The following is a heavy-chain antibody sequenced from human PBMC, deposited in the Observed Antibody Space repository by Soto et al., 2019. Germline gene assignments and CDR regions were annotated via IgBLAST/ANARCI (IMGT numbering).Heavy chain of an antibody. CDR3: ARDPDRWLQSNGIGV. D-gene: IGHD5-12*01. CDR1: GGSISSGGYY. Sequence: SETLSLTCTVSGGSISSGGYYWSWIRQHPGKGLEWIGYIYYSGSTYYNPSLKSRVTISVDTSKNQFSLKLSSVTAADTAVYYCARDPDRWLQSNGIGVRGQRPTVT. J-gene: IGHJ6*01. CDR2: IYYSGST. V-gene: IGHV4-31*03.